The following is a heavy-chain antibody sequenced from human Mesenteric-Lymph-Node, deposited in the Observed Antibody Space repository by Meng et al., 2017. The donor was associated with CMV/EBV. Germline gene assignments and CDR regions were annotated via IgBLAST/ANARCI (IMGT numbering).Heavy chain of an antibody. CDR1: GGSVSSNYYY. J-gene: IGHJ3*02. V-gene: IGHV4-39*01. CDR2: IYYSGST. D-gene: IGHD6-19*01. Sequence: SETLSLTCTVSGGSVSSNYYYWGWIRQPPGKGLEWIGSIYYSGSTYYNPSLKSRVTISVDTSKNQFSLKLSSVTAADTAVYYCADDSSGWYRGAFDIWGQGTMVTVSS. CDR3: ADDSSGWYRGAFDI.